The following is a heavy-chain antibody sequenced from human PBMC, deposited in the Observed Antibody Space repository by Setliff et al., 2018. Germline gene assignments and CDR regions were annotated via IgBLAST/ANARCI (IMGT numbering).Heavy chain of an antibody. Sequence: SETLSLTCTVSGASISSSRDYWGWVRQPPGKGLEWIGSIYYSGTAYYNPSLKSRVTISVDTSKNQFSLQVTSVTATDTAIYYCARHFRSSKVQFLEYLTDYYYMDVWGKGTTVTVSS. J-gene: IGHJ6*03. CDR3: ARHFRSSKVQFLEYLTDYYYMDV. CDR1: GASISSSRDY. V-gene: IGHV4-39*01. D-gene: IGHD3-3*01. CDR2: IYYSGTA.